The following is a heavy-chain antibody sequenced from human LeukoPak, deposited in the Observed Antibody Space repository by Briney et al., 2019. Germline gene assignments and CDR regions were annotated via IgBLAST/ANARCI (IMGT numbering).Heavy chain of an antibody. J-gene: IGHJ4*02. V-gene: IGHV3-33*01. CDR1: GFTFSSYG. Sequence: GGSLRLSCAAPGFTFSSYGMHWVRQAPGKGLEWVAVIWYDGSNKYYADSVKGRFTISRDNSKNTLYLQMNSLRAEDTAVYYCARDTGYYYGSGSYYKSLDYWGQGTLVTVSS. D-gene: IGHD3-10*01. CDR2: IWYDGSNK. CDR3: ARDTGYYYGSGSYYKSLDY.